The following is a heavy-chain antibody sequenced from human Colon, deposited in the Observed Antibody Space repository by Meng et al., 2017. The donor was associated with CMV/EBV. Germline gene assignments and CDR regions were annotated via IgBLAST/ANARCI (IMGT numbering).Heavy chain of an antibody. CDR2: MLPKTGAL. CDR3: IRENWYYDY. J-gene: IGHJ4*02. Sequence: QARVVQSGAEGTKPGASVTFAFTASGYTFTPYYRPWVRQAPGQGLEWVGCMLPKTGALDYAQKFRGRITLTTDTSITTAYMELSGLTSDDTAVYYCIRENWYYDYWGLGTLVTVSS. D-gene: IGHD1-1*01. CDR1: GYTFTPYY. V-gene: IGHV1-2*02.